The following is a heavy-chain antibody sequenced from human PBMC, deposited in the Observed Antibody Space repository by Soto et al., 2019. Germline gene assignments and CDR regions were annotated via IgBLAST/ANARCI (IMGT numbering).Heavy chain of an antibody. CDR1: GFTVDDYA. Sequence: EVQLVESGGGLVQPGRSLRLSCAASGFTVDDYAMHWVRQAPGKGLEWVSGISWNSETIDYADSVKGRFTISRDNAKSPLFLQMNSLRPDDTALYSCAKDMKWGGMTTIHYFDSWGQGTLVTVCS. CDR2: ISWNSETI. D-gene: IGHD4-17*01. V-gene: IGHV3-9*01. CDR3: AKDMKWGGMTTIHYFDS. J-gene: IGHJ4*02.